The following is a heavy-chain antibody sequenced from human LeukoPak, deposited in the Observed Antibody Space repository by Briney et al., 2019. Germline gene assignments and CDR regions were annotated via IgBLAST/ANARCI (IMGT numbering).Heavy chain of an antibody. J-gene: IGHJ5*02. V-gene: IGHV4-59*01. CDR2: IYYSGST. CDR1: GGSISSYY. CDR3: ARDPRDGDLSWFDP. Sequence: SETLSLTCTVSGGSISSYYWSWIREPPGKGREWIGYIYYSGSTNYNPSLKSRVTISVDTSKNQFSLKLSSVTAADPAVYYCARDPRDGDLSWFDPWGQGTLVTVSS. D-gene: IGHD4-17*01.